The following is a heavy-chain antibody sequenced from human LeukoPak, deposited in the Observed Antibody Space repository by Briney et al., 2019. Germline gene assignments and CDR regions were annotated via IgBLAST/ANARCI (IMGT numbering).Heavy chain of an antibody. V-gene: IGHV1-69*13. CDR3: ARDRPYTGGWRGFDY. Sequence: SVKVSCKASGGTFSRYAISWVRQAPGQGLKWMGGIIPMFGIANYAQKFQGRVTITADESTSTAYMELSSLRSEDTAVYYCARDRPYTGGWRGFDYWGQGTLVTVSS. CDR2: IIPMFGIA. J-gene: IGHJ4*02. CDR1: GGTFSRYA. D-gene: IGHD6-19*01.